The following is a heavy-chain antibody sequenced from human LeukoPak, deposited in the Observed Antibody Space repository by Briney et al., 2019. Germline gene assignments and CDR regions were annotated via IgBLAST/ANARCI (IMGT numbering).Heavy chain of an antibody. J-gene: IGHJ4*02. CDR1: GFTFSSYA. CDR3: AKDPRWAVAGNPHS. D-gene: IGHD6-19*01. V-gene: IGHV3-23*01. CDR2: ISGSGGST. Sequence: PGGSLRLSCAASGFTFSSYAMSWVRQAPGKGLEWVSAISGSGGSTYYADSVKGRFTISRDNSKNTLYLQMNSLRAEDTAVYYCAKDPRWAVAGNPHSWGQGTLVTVSS.